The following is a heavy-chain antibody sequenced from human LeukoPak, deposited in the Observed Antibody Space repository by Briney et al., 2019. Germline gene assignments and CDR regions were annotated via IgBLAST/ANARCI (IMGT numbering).Heavy chain of an antibody. J-gene: IGHJ5*02. CDR3: ARLQARSWFDP. D-gene: IGHD5-24*01. V-gene: IGHV3-33*01. CDR1: GFTFRTYG. Sequence: PGGSLRLSCAASGFTFRTYGMHWVRQAPGKGLEWVAFIWYGGDNKYYADSVKGRFTISRDNAKNSLYLQMNSLRAEDTAVYYCARLQARSWFDPWGQGTLVTVSS. CDR2: IWYGGDNK.